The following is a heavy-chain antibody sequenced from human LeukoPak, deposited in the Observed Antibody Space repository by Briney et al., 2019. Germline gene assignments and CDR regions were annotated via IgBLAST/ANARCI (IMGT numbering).Heavy chain of an antibody. J-gene: IGHJ4*02. D-gene: IGHD3-9*01. V-gene: IGHV4-59*01. CDR3: ARSSRGLYDILTGYYYFDY. CDR1: GGSISSYY. Sequence: SETLSLTCTVSGGSISSYYWSWIRQPPRKGLEWIGYIYYSGSTNYNPSLKSRVTISVDTSKNQFSLKLSSVTAADTAVYYCARSSRGLYDILTGYYYFDYWGQGTLVTVSS. CDR2: IYYSGST.